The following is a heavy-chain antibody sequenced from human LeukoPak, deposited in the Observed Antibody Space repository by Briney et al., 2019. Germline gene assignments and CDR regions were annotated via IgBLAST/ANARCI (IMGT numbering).Heavy chain of an antibody. CDR2: MYPDDSDT. V-gene: IGHV5-51*01. CDR1: GYSFTSYW. J-gene: IGHJ6*03. Sequence: GESLKISCKGSGYSFTSYWIGWVRRMPGKGLEWMGIMYPDDSDTRYSPSFEGQVIISVDKSISTAYLQWSSLKVSDTAPDYCARHGHCTNGVCYSNYYYYIDVWGKGTTVTVSS. CDR3: ARHGHCTNGVCYSNYYYYIDV. D-gene: IGHD2-8*01.